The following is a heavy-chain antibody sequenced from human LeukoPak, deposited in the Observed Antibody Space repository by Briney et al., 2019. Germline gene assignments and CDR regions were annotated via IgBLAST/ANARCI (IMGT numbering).Heavy chain of an antibody. Sequence: ASVKVSCKASGYTFTGYYMHWVRQAPGQGLEWMGWINPNSGGTNYAQKFQGRVTMTRDTSISTAYMELSRLRSDDTAVYYCARTTYYYDSSGYTERYYFDYWGQGTLVTVS. CDR3: ARTTYYYDSSGYTERYYFDY. CDR1: GYTFTGYY. CDR2: INPNSGGT. V-gene: IGHV1-2*02. J-gene: IGHJ4*02. D-gene: IGHD3-22*01.